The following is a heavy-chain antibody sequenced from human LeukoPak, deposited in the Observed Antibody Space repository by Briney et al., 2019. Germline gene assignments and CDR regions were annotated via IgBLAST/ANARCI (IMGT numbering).Heavy chain of an antibody. J-gene: IGHJ3*02. Sequence: PGGSLRLSCAASGFTFSSYEMNWVRQAPGKGLEWVSYISSSGSTIYYADSVKGRFTISRDNAKNSLYLQMNSLRAEDTAVYYYARDAVGARVDAFDIWGQGTMVSVSS. V-gene: IGHV3-48*03. D-gene: IGHD1-26*01. CDR2: ISSSGSTI. CDR1: GFTFSSYE. CDR3: ARDAVGARVDAFDI.